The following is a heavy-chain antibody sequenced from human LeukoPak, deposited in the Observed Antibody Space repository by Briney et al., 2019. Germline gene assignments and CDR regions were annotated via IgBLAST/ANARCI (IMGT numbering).Heavy chain of an antibody. D-gene: IGHD3-22*01. J-gene: IGHJ3*02. Sequence: GGSLRLSCAASGFTFSSYAMSWVRRAPGKGLEWVSYISSSSSTIYYADSVKGRFTISRDNAKNSLYLQMNSLRAEDAAVYYCARAGRYSYDSTGYYYDAFDIWGQGTMVTVSS. V-gene: IGHV3-48*01. CDR1: GFTFSSYA. CDR2: ISSSSSTI. CDR3: ARAGRYSYDSTGYYYDAFDI.